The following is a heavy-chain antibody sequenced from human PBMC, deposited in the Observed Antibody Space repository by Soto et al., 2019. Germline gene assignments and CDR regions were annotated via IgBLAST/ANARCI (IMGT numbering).Heavy chain of an antibody. CDR3: ASALPYDGDAFDI. CDR2: IYYSGST. V-gene: IGHV4-59*08. D-gene: IGHD3-22*01. CDR1: GGSISSYY. Sequence: SETLSLTCTVSGGSISSYYWSWIRQPPGKGLEWIGYIYYSGSTNYNPSLKSRVTISVDTSKNQFSLKLSSVTAADTAVYYCASALPYDGDAFDIWGQGTMVTVSS. J-gene: IGHJ3*02.